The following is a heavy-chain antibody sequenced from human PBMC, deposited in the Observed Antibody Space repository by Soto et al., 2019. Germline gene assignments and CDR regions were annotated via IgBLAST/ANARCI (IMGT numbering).Heavy chain of an antibody. CDR2: IIPILGIA. J-gene: IGHJ4*02. V-gene: IGHV1-69*02. Sequence: GASVKVSCKASGGTFSSYTISWVRQAPGQGLEWMGRIIPILGIANYAQKFQGRVTITADKSTSTAYMELSSLRSEDTAVYYCATNYYDSSGYYYFDYWGQGTLVTVS. CDR1: GGTFSSYT. CDR3: ATNYYDSSGYYYFDY. D-gene: IGHD3-22*01.